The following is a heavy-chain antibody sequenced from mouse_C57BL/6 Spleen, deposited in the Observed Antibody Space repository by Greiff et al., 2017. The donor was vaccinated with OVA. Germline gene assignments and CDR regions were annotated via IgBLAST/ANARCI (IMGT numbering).Heavy chain of an antibody. CDR3: ARDYYGSSYVPYAMDY. CDR2: IDPEDGET. D-gene: IGHD1-1*01. J-gene: IGHJ4*01. V-gene: IGHV14-2*01. CDR1: GFNIKDYY. Sequence: EVQLQESGAELVKPGASVKLSCTASGFNIKDYYMHWVKQRTEQGLEWIGRIDPEDGETKYAPKFQGKATITADTSSNTAYLQLSSLTSVDTAVYYCARDYYGSSYVPYAMDYWGQGTLVTVSS.